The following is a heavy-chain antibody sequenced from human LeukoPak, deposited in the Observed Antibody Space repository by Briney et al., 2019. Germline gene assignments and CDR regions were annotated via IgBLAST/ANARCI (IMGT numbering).Heavy chain of an antibody. CDR3: ARRSVAGPDHYYYYGMDV. V-gene: IGHV3-48*02. CDR2: ISSSSSTI. J-gene: IGHJ6*02. CDR1: GFTFSSYG. D-gene: IGHD6-19*01. Sequence: GGSLRLSCAASGFTFSSYGMHWVRQAPGKGLDWVSYISSSSSTIYYADSVKGRFTISRDNAKNSLYLQMNSLRDEDTAVYYCARRSVAGPDHYYYYGMDVWGQGTTVTVSS.